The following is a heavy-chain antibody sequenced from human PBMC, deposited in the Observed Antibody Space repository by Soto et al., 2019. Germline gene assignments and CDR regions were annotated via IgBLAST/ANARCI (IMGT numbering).Heavy chain of an antibody. Sequence: QVQLVQSGAEVKKPGGSVKVSCKAPGYIFPSCTISWVRQAPGQGLEWMGWISAYNGNIKDAQKFQGRFTMTTDTSTSTAYMELRSLTSDDTAMYYCAIANYGDNDYWGQGTLVTVSS. D-gene: IGHD4-17*01. J-gene: IGHJ4*02. V-gene: IGHV1-18*01. CDR2: ISAYNGNI. CDR3: AIANYGDNDY. CDR1: GYIFPSCT.